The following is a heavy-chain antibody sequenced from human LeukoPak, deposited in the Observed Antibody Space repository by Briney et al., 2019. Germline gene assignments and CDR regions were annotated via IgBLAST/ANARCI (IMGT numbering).Heavy chain of an antibody. V-gene: IGHV3-30*02. D-gene: IGHD3-3*01. Sequence: GGSLRLSCAASGFTFRSYAMHWVRQATGKELARVAIFRYDGTSKYYADSVKGRFTSSRDNSKNTLYLQMNSLRADDTAVYYCARESYDFWSGQRYYYMEVWGKGTTVTVSS. CDR3: ARESYDFWSGQRYYYMEV. CDR1: GFTFRSYA. CDR2: FRYDGTSK. J-gene: IGHJ6*03.